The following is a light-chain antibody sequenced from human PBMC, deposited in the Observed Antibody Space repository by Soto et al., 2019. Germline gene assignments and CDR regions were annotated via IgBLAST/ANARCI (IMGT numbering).Light chain of an antibody. CDR1: QGIAPY. CDR3: QKYNIAPLT. CDR2: AAS. Sequence: DVQMTQAPSSLSASVGDRVTITCRASQGIAPYLAWFQQKPGQVPKLLIYAASTLQSGVPSRFSGSGSGADFTLTISSLQPADVGTDHCQKYNIAPLTFGGGTKVEIK. J-gene: IGKJ4*01. V-gene: IGKV1-27*01.